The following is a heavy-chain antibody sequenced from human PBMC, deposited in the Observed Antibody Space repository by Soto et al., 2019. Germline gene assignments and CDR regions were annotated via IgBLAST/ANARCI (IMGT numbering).Heavy chain of an antibody. V-gene: IGHV5-51*01. J-gene: IGHJ6*02. CDR3: ARPSFGPSAADSYFFYYGMDV. CDR1: GYSFTSYW. CDR2: IYPGDSDT. Sequence: PGESLKISCQGSGYSFTSYWIGWVRQMPGKGLEWMGIIYPGDSDTRYSPSFQGQVTISADKSISTAYLQWSSLKASDTAMYYCARPSFGPSAADSYFFYYGMDVWGRGTTVTVSS. D-gene: IGHD6-13*01.